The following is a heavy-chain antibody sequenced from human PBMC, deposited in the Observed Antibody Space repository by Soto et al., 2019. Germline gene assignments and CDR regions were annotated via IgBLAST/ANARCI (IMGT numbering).Heavy chain of an antibody. CDR3: ARSRLGMARWFDP. V-gene: IGHV4-34*01. J-gene: IGHJ5*02. CDR1: GGSFSGYY. Sequence: QVQLQQWGAGLLKPSETLSLTCAVYGGSFSGYYWSWIRQPPGKGLEWIGEINHSGSTNYNPSLKSPVTISVDTSKNQFSLKLSSVTAADTAVYYCARSRLGMARWFDPWGQGTLVTVSS. CDR2: INHSGST. D-gene: IGHD7-27*01.